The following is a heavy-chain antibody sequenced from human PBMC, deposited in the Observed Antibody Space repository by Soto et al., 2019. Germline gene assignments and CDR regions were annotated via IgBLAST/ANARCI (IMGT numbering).Heavy chain of an antibody. CDR2: IYYSGST. V-gene: IGHV4-59*08. CDR1: GGSISSYY. Sequence: SETLSLTCTVSGGSISSYYWSWIRQPPGKGLEWIGYIYYSGSTNYNPSLKSRVTISVDTSKNQFSLKLSSVTAADTAVYYCARRRNYCSSTSCYQGVFDPWAQGTLVTVSS. J-gene: IGHJ5*02. CDR3: ARRRNYCSSTSCYQGVFDP. D-gene: IGHD2-2*01.